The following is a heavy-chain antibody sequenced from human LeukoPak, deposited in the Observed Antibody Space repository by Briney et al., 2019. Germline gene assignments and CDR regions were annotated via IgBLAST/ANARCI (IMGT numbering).Heavy chain of an antibody. Sequence: GGSLRLSCAASGFTFSSYSMNWVRQAPGKGLEWVSSISSSSSYIYYADSAKGRFTISRDNAKNSLYLQMNSLRAEDTAVYYCARFLGYCIEFDYWGQGTLVTVSS. J-gene: IGHJ4*02. CDR3: ARFLGYCIEFDY. V-gene: IGHV3-21*01. CDR1: GFTFSSYS. CDR2: ISSSSSYI. D-gene: IGHD2-15*01.